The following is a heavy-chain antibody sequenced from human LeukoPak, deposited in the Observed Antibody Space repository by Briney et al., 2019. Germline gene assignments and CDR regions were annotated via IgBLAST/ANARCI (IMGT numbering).Heavy chain of an antibody. CDR3: ARPDAVVFGWFDP. D-gene: IGHD3-16*01. Sequence: SETLSLTCTVSGGSISSSSYYWGWLRQPPGKGREWIVSIYYSGSTYYNPSPKSRVTISVDTSKNQFSLKLSSVTAADTAVYYCARPDAVVFGWFDPWGQGTLVTVSS. V-gene: IGHV4-39*01. CDR1: GGSISSSSYY. J-gene: IGHJ5*02. CDR2: IYYSGST.